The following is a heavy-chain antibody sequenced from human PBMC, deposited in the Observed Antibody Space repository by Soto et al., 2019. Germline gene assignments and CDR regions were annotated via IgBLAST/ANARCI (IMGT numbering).Heavy chain of an antibody. CDR1: GGSFSGYY. CDR3: ARGRLHGSGSYIDY. V-gene: IGHV4-34*01. Sequence: SETLSLTCAVYGGSFSGYYWSWIRQPPGKGLEWIGEINHSGSTNYNPSLKSRVTISVDTSKNQFSLKLSSVTAADTAVYYCARGRLHGSGSYIDYWGQGTLVTVSS. D-gene: IGHD3-10*01. CDR2: INHSGST. J-gene: IGHJ4*02.